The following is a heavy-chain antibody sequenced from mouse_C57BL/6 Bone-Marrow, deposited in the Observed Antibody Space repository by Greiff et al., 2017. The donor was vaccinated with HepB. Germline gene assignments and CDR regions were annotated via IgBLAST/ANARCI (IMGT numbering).Heavy chain of an antibody. Sequence: VQLQQSGAELMKPGASVKLSRKATGYTFTGYWIEWVKQRPGHGLEWIGEIVPGSGSTNYNEKFKGKATFTADTSSNTAYMQLSSLTTEDSAIYYCARLNYYGSSYGYFDVWGTGTTVTVAS. CDR1: GYTFTGYW. V-gene: IGHV1-9*01. D-gene: IGHD1-1*01. J-gene: IGHJ1*03. CDR2: IVPGSGST. CDR3: ARLNYYGSSYGYFDV.